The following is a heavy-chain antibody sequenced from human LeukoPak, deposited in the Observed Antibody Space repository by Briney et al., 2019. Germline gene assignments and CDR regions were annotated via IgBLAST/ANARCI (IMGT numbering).Heavy chain of an antibody. CDR1: GGSFSVYY. D-gene: IGHD3-22*01. J-gene: IGHJ4*02. CDR3: ARVGEHYDSSGYVQALDY. CDR2: INHSGST. Sequence: SETLSLTCAVYGGSFSVYYWSWIRQPPGKGLEWIGEINHSGSTNYNPSLKSRVTISVDTSKNQFSLKLSSVTAGDTAVYYCARVGEHYDSSGYVQALDYWGQGTLVTVSS. V-gene: IGHV4-34*01.